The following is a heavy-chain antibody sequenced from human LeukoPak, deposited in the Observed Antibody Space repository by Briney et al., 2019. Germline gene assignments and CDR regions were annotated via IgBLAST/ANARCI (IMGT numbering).Heavy chain of an antibody. Sequence: SQTLSLTCAISGDSVSNKNTAWNWIRQSPSRGLEWLGRTYYRSKWHNTYAASVKSRIAINPDTSKNQFSLQLNSVTPEDTAVYYCVHLHDDYGDYVFDYWGQGTLVTVSS. D-gene: IGHD4-17*01. V-gene: IGHV6-1*01. CDR1: GDSVSNKNTA. CDR2: TYYRSKWHN. CDR3: VHLHDDYGDYVFDY. J-gene: IGHJ4*02.